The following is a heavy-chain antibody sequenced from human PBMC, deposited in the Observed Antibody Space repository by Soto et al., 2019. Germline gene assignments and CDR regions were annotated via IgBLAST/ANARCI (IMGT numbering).Heavy chain of an antibody. CDR3: AKDRLAGNSDY. Sequence: GGSLRLSCAPSGFTFNNYAMNWVRQAPGQGLEWVATISATGGSTYYADSVKGRFAISRDNSKNTLYLQMNGLRVEDTAVYYCAKDRLAGNSDYWGQGTQVTVSS. V-gene: IGHV3-23*01. CDR1: GFTFNNYA. J-gene: IGHJ4*02. CDR2: ISATGGST.